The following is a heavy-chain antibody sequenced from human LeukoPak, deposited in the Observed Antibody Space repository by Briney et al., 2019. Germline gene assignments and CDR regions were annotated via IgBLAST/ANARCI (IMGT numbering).Heavy chain of an antibody. V-gene: IGHV4-61*02. CDR1: GVSISSGSYN. D-gene: IGHD3-22*01. Sequence: SQTLSLTCTVSGVSISSGSYNWSWIPQPPEKGLQRLGPIYTNGRTNYNPTIHTRVTISVETPKYQFSLKLSSVTAANTAVYYCARSYDRSGSDYWGQGTLLTVCS. CDR2: IYTNGRT. CDR3: ARSYDRSGSDY. J-gene: IGHJ4*02.